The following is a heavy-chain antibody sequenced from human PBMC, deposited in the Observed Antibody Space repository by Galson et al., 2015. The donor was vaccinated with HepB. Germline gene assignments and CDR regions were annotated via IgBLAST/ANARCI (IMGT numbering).Heavy chain of an antibody. D-gene: IGHD5-12*01. CDR1: GFSFSSYA. J-gene: IGHJ6*02. V-gene: IGHV3-23*01. CDR3: AKERGYEMNYSYYGMDV. CDR2: ISGSGGKT. Sequence: SLRLSCAASGFSFSSYAMSWVRQAPGKGLEWVSGISGSGGKTYNADSVKGRFTMSRDISKNTLYLQMNSLRVEDTAVYYCAKERGYEMNYSYYGMDVWGQGTTVTVSS.